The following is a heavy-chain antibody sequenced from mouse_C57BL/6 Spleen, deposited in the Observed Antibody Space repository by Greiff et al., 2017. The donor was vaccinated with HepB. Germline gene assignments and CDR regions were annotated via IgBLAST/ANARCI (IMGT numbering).Heavy chain of an antibody. CDR3: AREEDYGSSYDYAMDY. CDR2: INYDGSST. V-gene: IGHV5-16*01. CDR1: GFTFSDYY. Sequence: EVKLVESEGGLVQPGSSMKLSCTASGFTFSDYYMAWVRQVPEKGLEWVANINYDGSSTYYLDSLKSRFIISRDNAKNILYLQMSSLKSEDTATYYCAREEDYGSSYDYAMDYWGQGTSVTVSS. D-gene: IGHD1-1*01. J-gene: IGHJ4*01.